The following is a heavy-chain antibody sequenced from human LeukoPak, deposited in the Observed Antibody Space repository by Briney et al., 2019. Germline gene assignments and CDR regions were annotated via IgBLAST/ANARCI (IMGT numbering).Heavy chain of an antibody. CDR3: AKDQDYYGSGSPFDY. V-gene: IGHV3-23*01. CDR2: ISGSGGST. J-gene: IGHJ4*02. CDR1: GFTFSSYA. D-gene: IGHD3-10*01. Sequence: PGGSLRLSCAASGFTFSSYAMSWVRQAPGKGLEWVSAISGSGGSTYYADSVKGRFTISRDNSKNTPYLQMNSLRAEDTAVYYCAKDQDYYGSGSPFDYWGQGTLVTVSS.